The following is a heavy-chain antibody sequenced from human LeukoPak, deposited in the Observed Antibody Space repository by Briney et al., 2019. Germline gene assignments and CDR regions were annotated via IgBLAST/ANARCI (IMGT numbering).Heavy chain of an antibody. CDR2: ISSSSSYI. CDR1: GFTFSSYS. V-gene: IGHV3-21*01. CDR3: NGDYVGYYMDV. J-gene: IGHJ6*03. D-gene: IGHD4-17*01. Sequence: PGGSLRLSCAASGFTFSSYSMNWVRQAPGKGLEWVSSISSSSSYIYYADSVKGRFTISRDNAKNSLYLQMNSLGDEATDVYYCNGDYVGYYMDVWGKGTTVTVSS.